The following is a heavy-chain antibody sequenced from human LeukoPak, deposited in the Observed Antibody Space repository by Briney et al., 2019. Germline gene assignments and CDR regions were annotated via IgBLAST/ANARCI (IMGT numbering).Heavy chain of an antibody. CDR2: ISGSGGST. V-gene: IGHV3-23*01. D-gene: IGHD3-22*01. CDR1: GFTFSSYA. Sequence: GGSLRLSCAASGFTFSSYAMSWVRQAPGKGLEWVSAISGSGGSTYYADSVKGRFTISRDNSKNTLYLQVNSLRAEDTAVYYCAKDLGNYYDSSGYFLTPYFDYWGQGTLVTVSS. CDR3: AKDLGNYYDSSGYFLTPYFDY. J-gene: IGHJ4*02.